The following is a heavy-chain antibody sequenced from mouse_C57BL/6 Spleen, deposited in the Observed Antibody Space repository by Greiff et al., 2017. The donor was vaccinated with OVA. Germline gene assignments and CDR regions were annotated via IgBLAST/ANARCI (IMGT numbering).Heavy chain of an antibody. CDR3: ASHYYYGSSYDYAMDY. Sequence: EVKLMESGPGLVKPSQSLSLTCSVTGYSITSGYYWNWIRQFPGNKLEWMGYISYDGSNNYNPSLKNRISITRDTSKNQFFLKLNSVTTEDTATYYCASHYYYGSSYDYAMDYWGQGTSVTVSS. CDR1: GYSITSGYY. D-gene: IGHD1-1*01. CDR2: ISYDGSN. V-gene: IGHV3-6*01. J-gene: IGHJ4*01.